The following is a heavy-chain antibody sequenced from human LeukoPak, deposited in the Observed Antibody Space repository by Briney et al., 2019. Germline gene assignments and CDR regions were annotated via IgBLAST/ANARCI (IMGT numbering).Heavy chain of an antibody. CDR1: GYIFNNYW. D-gene: IGHD3-10*01. CDR2: IYPGDSDT. V-gene: IGHV5-51*01. Sequence: GESLKISCKGSGYIFNNYWIGWVRQMPGKGLEWMGIIYPGDSDTRYSPSFQGQVTISADKSISTAYLQWSSLKASDTAMYYCARSYYYGSGSHPVSDYWGQGTLVTVSS. CDR3: ARSYYYGSGSHPVSDY. J-gene: IGHJ4*02.